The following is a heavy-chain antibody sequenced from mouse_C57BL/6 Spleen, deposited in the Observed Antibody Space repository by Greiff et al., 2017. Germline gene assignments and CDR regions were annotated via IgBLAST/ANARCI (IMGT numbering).Heavy chain of an antibody. Sequence: QVQLQQPGTELVKPGASVKLSCKASGYTFTSSWMHWVKQRPGQGLEWIGNINPSNGGTNYNEKFKSKATLTVDKSSSTAYMQLSSLTSEDSAVYYWARFITTVVYWYFDVWGTGTTVTVSS. D-gene: IGHD1-1*01. V-gene: IGHV1-53*01. CDR1: GYTFTSSW. J-gene: IGHJ1*03. CDR2: INPSNGGT. CDR3: ARFITTVVYWYFDV.